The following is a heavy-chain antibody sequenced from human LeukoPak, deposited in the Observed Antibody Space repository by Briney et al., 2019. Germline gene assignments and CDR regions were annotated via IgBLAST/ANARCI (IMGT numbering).Heavy chain of an antibody. CDR2: ISGSGGST. D-gene: IGHD5-12*01. J-gene: IGHJ6*02. Sequence: GGSLRLSCAASGFTFSSYAMSWVRQAPGKGLEWVSAISGSGGSTYYADSVKGRFTISRDNSKSTLYLQMNGLRAEDTAVYYCAKLWVYSGYVDYYYYYGMDVWGQGTTVTVSS. CDR3: AKLWVYSGYVDYYYYYGMDV. V-gene: IGHV3-23*01. CDR1: GFTFSSYA.